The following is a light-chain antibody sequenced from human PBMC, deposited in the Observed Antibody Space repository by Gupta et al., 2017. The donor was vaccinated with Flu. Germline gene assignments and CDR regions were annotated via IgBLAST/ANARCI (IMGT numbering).Light chain of an antibody. CDR3: IQGTHLPQT. V-gene: IGKV2-30*01. CDR1: QSLVYSDGNTY. CDR2: KVS. Sequence: DVVMTQSPLSLSVSLGQPASISCRSSQSLVYSDGNTYLNWFQQRPVQSPRRLIYKVSNRDSGVPYRFIGSGSGTDFTLKVSRVEAEDVGVYYCIQGTHLPQTFGQGTKVEIK. J-gene: IGKJ1*01.